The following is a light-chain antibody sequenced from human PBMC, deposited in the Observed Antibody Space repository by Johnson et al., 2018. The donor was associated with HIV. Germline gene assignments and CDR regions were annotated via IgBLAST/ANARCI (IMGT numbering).Light chain of an antibody. J-gene: IGLJ1*01. CDR3: GTLDSSLSANV. V-gene: IGLV1-51*01. Sequence: QSVLTQPPSVSAAPGQKVTISCSGSTSNIGNNYVSWYQQLPGTAPKLLIYDNNKRPSGIPDRFSGSKSGTSATLGITGLQTGDEADYYCGTLDSSLSANVFGTGTKVTV. CDR1: TSNIGNNY. CDR2: DNN.